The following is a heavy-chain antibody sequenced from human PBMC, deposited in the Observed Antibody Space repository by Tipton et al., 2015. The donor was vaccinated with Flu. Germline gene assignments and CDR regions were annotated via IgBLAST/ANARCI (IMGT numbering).Heavy chain of an antibody. D-gene: IGHD3-16*01. CDR1: GGSFSGYY. Sequence: TLSLTCAVYGGSFSGYYWSWIRQPPGKGLEWIGRIYTSGSTNYNPSLKSRVTMSVDTSKNQFSLKLSSVTAADTAVYYCARVIWGSSDADYYFDYWGQGTLVTVSS. V-gene: IGHV4-59*10. J-gene: IGHJ4*02. CDR3: ARVIWGSSDADYYFDY. CDR2: IYTSGST.